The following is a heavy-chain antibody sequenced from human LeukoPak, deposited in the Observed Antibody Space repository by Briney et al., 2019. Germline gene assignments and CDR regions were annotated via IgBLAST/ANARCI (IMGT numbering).Heavy chain of an antibody. CDR2: IYYSGST. V-gene: IGHV4-39*01. J-gene: IGHJ3*02. D-gene: IGHD5-18*01. CDR3: AESGYSYGFDAFDI. CDR1: GGSISSSSYY. Sequence: SETLSLTCTVPGGSISSSSYYWGWIRQPPGKGLEWIGSIYYSGSTYYNPSLKSRVTISVDTSKNQFSLKLSSVTAADTAVYYCAESGYSYGFDAFDIWGQGTMVTVSS.